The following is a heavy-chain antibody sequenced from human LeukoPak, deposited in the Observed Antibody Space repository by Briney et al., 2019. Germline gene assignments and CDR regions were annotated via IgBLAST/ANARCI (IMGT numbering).Heavy chain of an antibody. CDR3: AKGYYGSGSYGWFDY. CDR2: ISGSGDRT. D-gene: IGHD3-10*01. J-gene: IGHJ4*02. CDR1: GFTFSSSA. V-gene: IGHV3-23*01. Sequence: GGSLRLSCAASGFTFSSSAMGWVRQAPGKGLEWVSTISGSGDRTYYADSVKGRFTISRDNSKNTLFLHMNSLRAEDTAVYSCAKGYYGSGSYGWFDYWGQGTLVTVSS.